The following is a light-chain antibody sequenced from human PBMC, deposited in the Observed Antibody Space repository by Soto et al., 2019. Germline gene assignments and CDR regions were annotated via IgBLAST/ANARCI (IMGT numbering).Light chain of an antibody. CDR2: EIS. Sequence: DIQMTQSPSSLSASAGDRVTITCRASQGVRSSLDWYQQKPGKAPKRLIYEISSLQSGVPSRFSGSGSGTEFTLTISSLQPEDFAAYYCLQHNSYPFTFGRGTKVDIK. CDR1: QGVRSS. J-gene: IGKJ3*01. CDR3: LQHNSYPFT. V-gene: IGKV1-17*01.